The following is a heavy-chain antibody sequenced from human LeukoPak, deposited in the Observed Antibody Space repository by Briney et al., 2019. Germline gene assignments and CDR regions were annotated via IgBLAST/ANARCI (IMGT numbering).Heavy chain of an antibody. D-gene: IGHD2-15*01. CDR3: VVGGSPGY. CDR1: GLAFSAYK. J-gene: IGHJ4*02. Sequence: GGSLRLSCAAPGLAFSAYKMHWVRQAPRKGLVWVSRISTDGYTTDYADFVQGRFTASRDNTKNTWSLEMNSLRAEDTAVYYCVVGGSPGYWGQGTLVTVSS. CDR2: ISTDGYTT. V-gene: IGHV3-74*01.